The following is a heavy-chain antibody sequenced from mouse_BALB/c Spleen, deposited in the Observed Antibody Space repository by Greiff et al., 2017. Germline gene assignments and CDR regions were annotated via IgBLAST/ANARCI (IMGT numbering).Heavy chain of an antibody. D-gene: IGHD2-4*01. CDR2: IWGGGST. CDR1: GFSLTRYS. J-gene: IGHJ4*01. CDR3: ARDYDCYAMAY. V-gene: IGHV2-6-4*01. Sequence: VKLLESGPGLVAPSQSLSITCTVSGFSLTRYSVHWVRQPPGKGLEWLGMIWGGGSTDYNSALKSRLSISKDNSKSQGFLKMNSLRTDDTDMSYYARDYDCYAMAYWGQGTSVTVSA.